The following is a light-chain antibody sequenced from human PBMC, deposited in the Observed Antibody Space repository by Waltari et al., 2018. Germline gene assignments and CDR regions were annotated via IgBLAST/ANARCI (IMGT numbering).Light chain of an antibody. Sequence: DVVLTQSPLSLPVTLGQPAAISCSSSEGLVYSDGNTYLSWFHQRPGQSPRRLIYQVSNRDSGVPDRFAGRGSGTNFILQISRVRAEDLGVYYCMQVTHWPYTFGQGTKLES. CDR3: MQVTHWPYT. CDR2: QVS. V-gene: IGKV2-30*01. J-gene: IGKJ2*01. CDR1: EGLVYSDGNTY.